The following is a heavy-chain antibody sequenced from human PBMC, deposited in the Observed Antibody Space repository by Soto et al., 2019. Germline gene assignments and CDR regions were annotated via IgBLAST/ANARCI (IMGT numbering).Heavy chain of an antibody. D-gene: IGHD6-19*01. CDR2: MNPNSGNT. CDR1: GYTFTRYD. Sequence: QVQLVQSGAELKKPGASVKVSCKASGYTFTRYDINWVRQATGQGLEWLGWMNPNSGNTGYAQKFQGRVTMTRNTSIGTAYMELSSLRSEDTAVYYCASAIAVASTGFDYWGQGTLVTVSS. J-gene: IGHJ4*02. CDR3: ASAIAVASTGFDY. V-gene: IGHV1-8*01.